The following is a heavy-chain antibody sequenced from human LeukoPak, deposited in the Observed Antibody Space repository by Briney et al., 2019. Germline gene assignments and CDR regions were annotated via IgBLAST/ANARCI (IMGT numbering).Heavy chain of an antibody. D-gene: IGHD6-6*01. Sequence: PGGSLRLSCAASGFTFSTYTMYWVRHPPGKRLEWVSIIGSSGGGIHYADSVKGRFTISRDNAENSLYLQMNSLRIDDTAVYYCARESVIEAHDDAFDIWGQGTMVTVSS. J-gene: IGHJ3*02. V-gene: IGHV3-21*01. CDR3: ARESVIEAHDDAFDI. CDR1: GFTFSTYT. CDR2: IGSSGGGI.